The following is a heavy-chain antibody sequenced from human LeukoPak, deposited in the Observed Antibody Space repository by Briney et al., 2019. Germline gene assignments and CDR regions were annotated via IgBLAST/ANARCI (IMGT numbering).Heavy chain of an antibody. CDR1: GFTVSNNY. J-gene: IGHJ6*02. V-gene: IGHV3-53*01. CDR2: IYGGGNT. Sequence: GGSLRLSCAASGFTVSNNYMRWVRQAPGKGLEWVSVIYGGGNTYSADSLKGRFTISRDNFKNTVYLQMNSLRAEDTAVYYCAREGPYYGTDVWGQGTTVTVSS. CDR3: AREGPYYGTDV.